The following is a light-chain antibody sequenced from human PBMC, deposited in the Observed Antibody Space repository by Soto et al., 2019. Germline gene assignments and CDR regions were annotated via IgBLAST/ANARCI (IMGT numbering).Light chain of an antibody. CDR1: QSVNTN. J-gene: IGKJ4*01. Sequence: EIVMTQSPATLSVSPGETATLSCRASQSVNTNLAWYQQKAGQAPRLLIYRISTRATGIPARFSGSGSGTEFTLTINRLQSEDFAIYYCQQHNGWPLTFGGGTKVEIK. V-gene: IGKV3-15*01. CDR3: QQHNGWPLT. CDR2: RIS.